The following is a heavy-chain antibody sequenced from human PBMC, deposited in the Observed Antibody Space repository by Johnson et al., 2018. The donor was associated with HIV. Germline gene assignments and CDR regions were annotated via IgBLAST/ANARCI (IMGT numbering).Heavy chain of an antibody. CDR1: GFTFSSYW. CDR3: APYMAFGAAPTWAFDF. J-gene: IGHJ3*01. Sequence: EVQLVESGGGLVKPGGSLRLSCAASGFTFSSYWMSWVRQAPGKGQEWVSLINWDGDSTYSADSVKGRFTISRDNSKNSLYLQMNSLRPDDTGLYYCAPYMAFGAAPTWAFDFWGQGTMVTVSS. D-gene: IGHD3-3*01. CDR2: INWDGDST. V-gene: IGHV3-43D*03.